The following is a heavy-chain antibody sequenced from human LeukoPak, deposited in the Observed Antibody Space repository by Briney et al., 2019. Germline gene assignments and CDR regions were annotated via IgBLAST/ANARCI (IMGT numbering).Heavy chain of an antibody. J-gene: IGHJ5*02. CDR1: GGSFSGYY. D-gene: IGHD6-19*01. CDR3: ARVDAAVFWFDP. V-gene: IGHV4-34*01. Sequence: SETLSLTCAVYGGSFSGYYWSWIRQPPGKGLEWIGEINHSGSTNYNPSLKSRVTISVDTSKNQFSLKLSSVTAADTAVYYCARVDAAVFWFDPLGQGTLVTVSS. CDR2: INHSGST.